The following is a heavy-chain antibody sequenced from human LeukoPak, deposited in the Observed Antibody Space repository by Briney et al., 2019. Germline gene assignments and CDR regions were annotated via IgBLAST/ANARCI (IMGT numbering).Heavy chain of an antibody. J-gene: IGHJ4*02. CDR3: ARDASTRSFDY. CDR1: GFTFSSYS. V-gene: IGHV3-21*01. Sequence: GGSLRLSCAASGFTFSSYSMNWVRQAPGKGLEWVSSISSSSSYICYADSVKGRFTISRDNAKNSLYLQMNSLRAEDTAVYYCARDASTRSFDYWGQGTLVTVSS. CDR2: ISSSSSYI.